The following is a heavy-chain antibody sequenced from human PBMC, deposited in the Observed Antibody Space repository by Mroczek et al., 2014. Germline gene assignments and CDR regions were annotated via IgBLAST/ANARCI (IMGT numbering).Heavy chain of an antibody. D-gene: IGHD6-6*01. Sequence: QVQLQESGPGLVKPSQTLSLTCTVSGGSISSGSYYWSWIRQPAGKGLEWIGRIYTSGSTNYNPSLKSRVTMSVDTSKNQFSLKLSSVTAADTAVYYCARDAIAARPHYYYYMDVWGKGTTVTVSS. CDR3: ARDAIAARPHYYYYMDV. V-gene: IGHV4-61*02. J-gene: IGHJ6*03. CDR1: GGSISSGSYY. CDR2: IYTSGST.